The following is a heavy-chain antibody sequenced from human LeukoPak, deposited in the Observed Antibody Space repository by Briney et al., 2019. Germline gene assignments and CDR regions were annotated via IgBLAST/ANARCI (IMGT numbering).Heavy chain of an antibody. CDR2: IRYDGSNK. Sequence: GGSLRLSCAASGFTFSSYGMHWVRQAPGKGLEWVAFIRYDGSNKYYADSVKGRFTISRDNSKNTLYLQMNSLRAEGTAVYYCARPQYSSSWYSVYNWGQGTLVTVSS. CDR3: ARPQYSSSWYSVYN. V-gene: IGHV3-30*02. J-gene: IGHJ4*02. D-gene: IGHD6-13*01. CDR1: GFTFSSYG.